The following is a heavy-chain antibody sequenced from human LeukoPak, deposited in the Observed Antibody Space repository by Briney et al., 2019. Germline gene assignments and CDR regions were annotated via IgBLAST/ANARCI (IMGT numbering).Heavy chain of an antibody. J-gene: IGHJ4*02. CDR1: GFTFSSYA. CDR2: ISGSGGST. V-gene: IGHV3-23*01. CDR3: ANTPSGGQGDY. Sequence: GGSLRLSCAASGFTFSSYAMSWVRQAPGKGLEWVSAISGSGGSTYYADSVKGRFTISRDNSKNTLYLQMNSLRAEDTAVYYSANTPSGGQGDYWGQGTLVTVSS. D-gene: IGHD3-10*01.